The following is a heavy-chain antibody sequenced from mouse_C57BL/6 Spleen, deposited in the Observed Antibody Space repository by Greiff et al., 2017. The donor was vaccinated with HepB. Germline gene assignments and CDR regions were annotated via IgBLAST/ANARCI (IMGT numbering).Heavy chain of an antibody. D-gene: IGHD1-1*01. CDR2: ISSGGSYT. Sequence: EVMLVESGGDLVKPGGSLKLSCAASGFTFSSYGMSWVRQTPDKRLEWVATISSGGSYTYYPDSVKGRFTISRDNAKNTLYLQMSSLKSEDTAMYYCARHDGSSLYAMYYWGQGTSVTVSS. J-gene: IGHJ4*01. V-gene: IGHV5-6*01. CDR1: GFTFSSYG. CDR3: ARHDGSSLYAMYY.